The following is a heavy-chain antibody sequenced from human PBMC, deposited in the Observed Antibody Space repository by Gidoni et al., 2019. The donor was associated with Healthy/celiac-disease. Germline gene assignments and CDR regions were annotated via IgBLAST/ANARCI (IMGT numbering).Heavy chain of an antibody. CDR3: ARRNDILTGYSPFDY. J-gene: IGHJ4*02. D-gene: IGHD3-9*01. CDR1: GGSIRSSSYY. CDR2: IYYSGST. Sequence: QLQLQESGPGLVKPSETLSLTCTVSGGSIRSSSYYWGWIRPPPGKGLEWIGSIYYSGSTYYNPSLKSRVTISVDTSKNQFSLKLSSVTAADTAVYYCARRNDILTGYSPFDYWGQGTLVTVSS. V-gene: IGHV4-39*01.